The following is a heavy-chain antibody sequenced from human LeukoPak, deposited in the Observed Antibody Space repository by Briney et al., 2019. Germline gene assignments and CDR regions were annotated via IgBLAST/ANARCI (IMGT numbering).Heavy chain of an antibody. CDR2: INHSGST. CDR3: ARVLRTPARRAEYFQH. V-gene: IGHV4-34*01. J-gene: IGHJ1*01. Sequence: SETLSLTCAVYGGSFSGYYWSWIRQPPGKGLEWIGEINHSGSTNYNPSLKSRVTISVDTSKNQFSLKLSSVTAADTAVYYCARVLRTPARRAEYFQHWGQGTLVTVFS. CDR1: GGSFSGYY.